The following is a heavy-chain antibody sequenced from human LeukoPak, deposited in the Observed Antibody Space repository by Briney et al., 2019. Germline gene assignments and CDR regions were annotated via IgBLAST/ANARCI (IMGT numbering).Heavy chain of an antibody. D-gene: IGHD3-9*01. CDR3: ARAPYYDILTGYYYFDY. CDR2: ISTYNGNT. Sequence: ASVKVSCKASGYTFTSYGISWVRQAPGQGLEWMGWISTYNGNTNYAQKLQGRVTMTTDTSTSTAYMELRSLRSDDTAVYYCARAPYYDILTGYYYFDYWGQGTLVTVSS. CDR1: GYTFTSYG. V-gene: IGHV1-18*01. J-gene: IGHJ4*02.